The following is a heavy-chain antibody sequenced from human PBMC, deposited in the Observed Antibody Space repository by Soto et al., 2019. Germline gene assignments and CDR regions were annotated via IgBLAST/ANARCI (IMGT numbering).Heavy chain of an antibody. D-gene: IGHD6-13*01. CDR1: GGSISSYY. Sequence: SETLSLTCTVSGGSISSYYWSWIRQPPGKGLEWIGYIYYSGSTNYNPSLKSRVTISVDTSKNQFSLKLSSVTAADTAVYYCARDGEAAGMRYYYGMDVWGQGTTVTVSS. CDR2: IYYSGST. J-gene: IGHJ6*02. V-gene: IGHV4-59*01. CDR3: ARDGEAAGMRYYYGMDV.